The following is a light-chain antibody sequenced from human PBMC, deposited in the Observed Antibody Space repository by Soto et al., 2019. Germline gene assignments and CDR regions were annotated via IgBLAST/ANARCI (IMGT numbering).Light chain of an antibody. CDR2: GAS. V-gene: IGKV3-20*01. CDR1: QSVSSNN. Sequence: EIVLTQSPGTLSLSPGERATLSCRASQSVSSNNLAWYQQRPGQAPRVVIYGASTRATGIPERFSGSGSGTDLTLTISRLEPEDFEVNYCKKYGRSPFTFGPGTKVISN. J-gene: IGKJ3*01. CDR3: KKYGRSPFT.